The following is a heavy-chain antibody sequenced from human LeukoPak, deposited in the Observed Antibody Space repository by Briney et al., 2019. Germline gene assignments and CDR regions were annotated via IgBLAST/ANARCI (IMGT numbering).Heavy chain of an antibody. J-gene: IGHJ4*02. Sequence: SWIRQHPGKGLEWIGYIYYSGSTYYSPSLKGRVTISVDTSKNQFSLKLNSVTAADTAVYYCASLSGFYLDWGQGTLVTVSS. CDR2: IYYSGST. V-gene: IGHV4-31*02. D-gene: IGHD3-22*01. CDR3: ASLSGFYLD.